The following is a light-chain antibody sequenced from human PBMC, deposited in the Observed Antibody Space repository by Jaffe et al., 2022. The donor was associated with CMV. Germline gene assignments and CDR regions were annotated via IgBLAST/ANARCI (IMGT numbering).Light chain of an antibody. V-gene: IGKV1-5*03. CDR3: QQYVDYPLT. Sequence: DIQMTQTPSTLSASVGDRVTITCRASQILNNWLAWYQQKPGRAPRLLISQASTLESGVPSRFSGSGSGTEFTLTISSLQPDDFATYYCQQYVDYPLTFGGGTKVEIK. CDR2: QAS. CDR1: QILNNW. J-gene: IGKJ4*01.